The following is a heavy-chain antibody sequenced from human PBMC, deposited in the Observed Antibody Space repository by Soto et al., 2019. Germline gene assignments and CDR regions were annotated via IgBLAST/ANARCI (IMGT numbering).Heavy chain of an antibody. J-gene: IGHJ5*02. V-gene: IGHV4-31*03. CDR3: ARSVFP. CDR2: FYYSGST. Sequence: SETLSLTCTVSGGSISTGGYYWNWIRQHPGKGLEWIGYFYYSGSTYYNPSLKSRVTISVNTSKNQFSLKLSSVTAADTAVYYCARSVFPWGQGTQVTSPQ. CDR1: GGSISTGGYY.